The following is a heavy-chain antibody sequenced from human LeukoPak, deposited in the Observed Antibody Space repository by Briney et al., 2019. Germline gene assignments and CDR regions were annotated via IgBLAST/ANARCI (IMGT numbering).Heavy chain of an antibody. J-gene: IGHJ4*02. CDR2: INPNSGGT. Sequence: ASVTVSYTASGYTFTVYYMHWVRQAPGQGGEWMGWINPNSGGTNYAQKFQGRVTMTRDTSISTAYMELSRLRSDDTAVYYCARDSCSSTSCYGLFDYWGQGTLVTVSS. CDR3: ARDSCSSTSCYGLFDY. V-gene: IGHV1-2*02. CDR1: GYTFTVYY. D-gene: IGHD2-2*01.